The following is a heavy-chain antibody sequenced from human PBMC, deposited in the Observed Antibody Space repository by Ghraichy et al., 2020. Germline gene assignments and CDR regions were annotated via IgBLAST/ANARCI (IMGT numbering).Heavy chain of an antibody. J-gene: IGHJ4*02. CDR2: TYYEFKWND. Sequence: SQPLSLTCVISGDSISRSTTGWNWIRQSPSGGLEWLGRTYYEFKWNDDYALSMRGRITFSPDTSKNQFSLHLNSVTPEDTGVYYCARGFLRTGFDCWGQGALVTVSS. CDR3: ARGFLRTGFDC. V-gene: IGHV6-1*01. CDR1: GDSISRSTTG. D-gene: IGHD1-14*01.